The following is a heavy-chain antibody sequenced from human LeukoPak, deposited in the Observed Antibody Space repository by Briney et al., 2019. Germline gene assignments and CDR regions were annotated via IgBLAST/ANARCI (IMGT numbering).Heavy chain of an antibody. CDR1: GGSFSGYY. Sequence: PSETLSLTCAVYGGSFSGYYWSWIRQPPGKGLEWIGEINHSGSTNYNPPLKSRVTISVDTSKNQLSLKLSSVTAADTAVYYCARGYVAAAGSVYFDYWGQGTLVTVSS. CDR2: INHSGST. J-gene: IGHJ4*02. CDR3: ARGYVAAAGSVYFDY. D-gene: IGHD6-13*01. V-gene: IGHV4-34*01.